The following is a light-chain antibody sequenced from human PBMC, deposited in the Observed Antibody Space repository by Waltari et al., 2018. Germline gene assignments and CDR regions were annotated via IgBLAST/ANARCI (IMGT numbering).Light chain of an antibody. CDR1: SSDVGSYNH. J-gene: IGLJ2*01. CDR2: EVS. Sequence: QSALTQPASVSGSPGQSITISCTGSSSDVGSYNHDSWYQQRPNKAPEVIIYEVSKRPSGLSNRFSGSKSGNMASLTISGLQAEDEADYYCCSYAGSSSFVIFGGGTKLTVL. CDR3: CSYAGSSSFVI. V-gene: IGLV2-23*02.